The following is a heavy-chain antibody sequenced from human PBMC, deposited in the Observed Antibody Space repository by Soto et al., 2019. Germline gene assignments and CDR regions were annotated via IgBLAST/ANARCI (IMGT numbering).Heavy chain of an antibody. CDR2: IIPIFGTA. D-gene: IGHD3-10*01. Sequence: QVQLVQSGAEVKKPGSSVKVSCKASGGTFSSYAISWVRQAPGQGLEWMGGIIPIFGTANYAQKFQGRVTITADKSTSTAYMELSSLRSEDTAVYYCARDRYGSGSYYNEGPFDYWGQGTLVTVSS. J-gene: IGHJ4*02. V-gene: IGHV1-69*06. CDR1: GGTFSSYA. CDR3: ARDRYGSGSYYNEGPFDY.